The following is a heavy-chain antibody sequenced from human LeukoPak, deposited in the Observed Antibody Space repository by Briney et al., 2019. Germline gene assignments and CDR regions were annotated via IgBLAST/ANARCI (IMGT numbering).Heavy chain of an antibody. D-gene: IGHD1-26*01. J-gene: IGHJ3*01. CDR2: IIGTGGSST. CDR3: AKGRGSSYYDAFDL. V-gene: IGHV3-23*01. CDR1: GFTFSSYA. Sequence: GGSLRLSCAASGFTFSSYAMSWVRQAPGKGLEWVSSIIGTGGSSTYYADSVKGRFTISRDNSKNTLYLQMNSLRAEDTALYYYAKGRGSSYYDAFDLWGQGTMVTVSS.